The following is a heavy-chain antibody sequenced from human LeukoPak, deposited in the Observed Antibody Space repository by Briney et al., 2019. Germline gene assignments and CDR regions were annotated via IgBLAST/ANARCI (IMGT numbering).Heavy chain of an antibody. CDR2: IKQDGYEK. D-gene: IGHD6-6*01. CDR1: GFTGSSNY. Sequence: GGSLRLSCAASGFTGSSNYMSWVRQAPGKGLEWVANIKQDGYEKYYVDSVKGRFTISRDNAKNSLYLQMDSLRAEDTAVFYCARVYSSSSGKNAFDIWGQGTVVIVSS. CDR3: ARVYSSSSGKNAFDI. J-gene: IGHJ3*02. V-gene: IGHV3-7*03.